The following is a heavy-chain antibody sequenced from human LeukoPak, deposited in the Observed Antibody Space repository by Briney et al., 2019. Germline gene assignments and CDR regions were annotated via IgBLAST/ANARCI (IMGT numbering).Heavy chain of an antibody. CDR2: FYYTGVT. D-gene: IGHD5-18*01. Sequence: SETLSLTCTVSGGSISSSTYYWAWIRQPPGKGLEWIGSFYYTGVTFYNPSLKSRVTMSVATPKNELSLKVASVTAADTAVYFCSRGTSGYIYALRNWGQGALVTVSS. CDR1: GGSISSSTYY. J-gene: IGHJ4*02. V-gene: IGHV4-39*07. CDR3: SRGTSGYIYALRN.